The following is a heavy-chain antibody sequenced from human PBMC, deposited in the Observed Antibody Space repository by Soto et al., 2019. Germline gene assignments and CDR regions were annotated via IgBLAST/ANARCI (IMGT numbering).Heavy chain of an antibody. CDR2: IHSDGSST. D-gene: IGHD1-26*01. CDR3: ARGDRGAFDL. Sequence: EVQLVESGGGLVRPGGSLRLSCAASGFTFSYYWMHWVRQAPGKGLVWVSRIHSDGSSTTYADFVNGRFIISRDNARNTVYLQMNSVRVEDTAVYYCARGDRGAFDLWGQGTVVTVSS. V-gene: IGHV3-74*01. J-gene: IGHJ3*01. CDR1: GFTFSYYW.